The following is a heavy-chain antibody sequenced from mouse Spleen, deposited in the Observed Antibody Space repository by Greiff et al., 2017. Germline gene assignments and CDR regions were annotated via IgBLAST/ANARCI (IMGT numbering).Heavy chain of an antibody. V-gene: IGHV5-17*02. CDR3: AREDYYGSHWYFDG. CDR1: GFTFSSFG. CDR2: VSRGSGTI. J-gene: IGHJ1*01. Sequence: EVHLVESGGGLVQPGGSRKLSCAASGFTFSSFGMPWVRQAPEKGLEWVAYVSRGSGTIYYADTVKGRFTISRDNPKNTLFLQMTSLRSEDTAMYYCAREDYYGSHWYFDGWGAGTTVTVSS. D-gene: IGHD1-1*01.